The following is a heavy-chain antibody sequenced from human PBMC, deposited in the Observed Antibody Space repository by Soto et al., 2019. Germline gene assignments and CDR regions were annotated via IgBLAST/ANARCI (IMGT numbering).Heavy chain of an antibody. CDR2: ISSSSSYI. Sequence: EVQLVESGGGLVKPGGSLRLSCAASGFTFSSYSMNWVRQAPGKGLEWVSSISSSSSYIYYADSVKGRFTISRDNAKNSLYLQMNSLRAVDTAVYYCAREKLDYYDSSGYYDGWFDPWGQGTLVTVSS. CDR1: GFTFSSYS. V-gene: IGHV3-21*01. J-gene: IGHJ5*02. D-gene: IGHD3-22*01. CDR3: AREKLDYYDSSGYYDGWFDP.